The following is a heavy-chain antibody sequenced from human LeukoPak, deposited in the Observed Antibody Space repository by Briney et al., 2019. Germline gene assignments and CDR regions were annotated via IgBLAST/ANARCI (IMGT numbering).Heavy chain of an antibody. Sequence: SETLSLTCTVSGGSISSSSYYWGWIRQPPGKGLKWIGSIYYSGSTYYNPSLKSRVTISVDTSKNQFSLKLSSVTAADTAVYYCASTYYYDSSGYFSFDYWGQGTLVTVSS. CDR3: ASTYYYDSSGYFSFDY. D-gene: IGHD3-22*01. V-gene: IGHV4-39*01. CDR1: GGSISSSSYY. J-gene: IGHJ4*02. CDR2: IYYSGST.